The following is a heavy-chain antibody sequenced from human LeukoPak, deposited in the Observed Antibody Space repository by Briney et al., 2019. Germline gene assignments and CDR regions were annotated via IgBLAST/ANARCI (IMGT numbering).Heavy chain of an antibody. CDR1: GFTFSNAW. CDR2: IKSKTDGGTT. Sequence: GGSLRLSCAASGFTFSNAWMSWVRQAPGKGLEWVGRIKSKTDGGTTDYAAPVKGRFTISRDDSKNTLYLQMNSLRAEDTAVYYCAREGITTMWDAFDIWGQGTMVAVSS. J-gene: IGHJ3*02. V-gene: IGHV3-15*01. CDR3: AREGITTMWDAFDI. D-gene: IGHD3-22*01.